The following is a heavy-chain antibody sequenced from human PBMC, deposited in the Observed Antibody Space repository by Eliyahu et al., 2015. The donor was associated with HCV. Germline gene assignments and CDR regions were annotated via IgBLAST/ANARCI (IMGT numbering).Heavy chain of an antibody. CDR3: ARDDYCSSTSCYTGGWFDP. J-gene: IGHJ5*02. Sequence: QVQLVQSGAEVKKPGASVKVSCKASGYTFTGYYMHWVRQAPGQGLEWMGWINPNSGGTNYAQKFQGRVTMTRDTSISTAYMELSRLRSDDTAVYYCARDDYCSSTSCYTGGWFDPWGQGTLVTVSS. D-gene: IGHD2-2*02. CDR2: INPNSGGT. CDR1: GYTFTGYY. V-gene: IGHV1-2*02.